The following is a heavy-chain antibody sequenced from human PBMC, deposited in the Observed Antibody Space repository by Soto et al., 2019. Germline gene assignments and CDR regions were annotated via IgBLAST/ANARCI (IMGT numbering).Heavy chain of an antibody. D-gene: IGHD3-10*01. Sequence: GGSLRLSCAASGFTFSDYAMHWVRQSPGKGLEWVAVISYDGSNKYYADSVKGRFTISRDNSKNTLYLQMNSLRAEDTAVYYCAKSLGLYYGSGSQYFDYWGQGTLVTVSS. V-gene: IGHV3-30*18. CDR1: GFTFSDYA. CDR2: ISYDGSNK. CDR3: AKSLGLYYGSGSQYFDY. J-gene: IGHJ4*02.